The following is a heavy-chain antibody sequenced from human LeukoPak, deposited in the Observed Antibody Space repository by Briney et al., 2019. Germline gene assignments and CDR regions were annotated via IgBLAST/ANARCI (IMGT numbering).Heavy chain of an antibody. CDR2: INWNGGIT. CDR3: ARVKESGYRNSIDS. V-gene: IGHV3-20*04. Sequence: PGGSLRLSCAASGYTFDDYAIHWVRHAPGKGLEWVSGINWNGGITYYRDSVKGRFTISRDNAKKPLCLPTNSLKAKRTAMYLFARVKESGYRNSIDSWGQGDLVTASS. D-gene: IGHD3-3*01. CDR1: GYTFDDYA. J-gene: IGHJ4*02.